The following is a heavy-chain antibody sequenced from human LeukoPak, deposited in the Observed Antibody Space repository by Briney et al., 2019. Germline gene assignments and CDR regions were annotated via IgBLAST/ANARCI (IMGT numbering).Heavy chain of an antibody. CDR2: INPSGADA. D-gene: IGHD1-26*01. J-gene: IGHJ4*02. CDR1: GYTFTRYY. V-gene: IGHV1-46*03. Sequence: ASVKVSCKASGYTFTRYYFHWVRQAPGQGLDWMGIINPSGADASHAPKFQGRVTMTWDTSTSTAYMELNSLRSEDTAVYYCAVGATDYWGQGPLVTVSS. CDR3: AVGATDY.